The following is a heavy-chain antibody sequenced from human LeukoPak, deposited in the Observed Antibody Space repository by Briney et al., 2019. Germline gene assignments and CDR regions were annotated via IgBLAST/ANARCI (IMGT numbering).Heavy chain of an antibody. CDR1: GGSISSYY. CDR2: IYTSGST. V-gene: IGHV4-4*07. J-gene: IGHJ5*02. CDR3: ARGGYYGSGNDFRFDP. Sequence: SETLSLTCTVSGGSISSYYWSWIRQPAGKGLEWIGRIYTSGSTNYNPSLKSRVTMSVDTSKSQFSLKLSSVTAADTAIYYCARGGYYGSGNDFRFDPWGQGTLVTVSS. D-gene: IGHD3-10*01.